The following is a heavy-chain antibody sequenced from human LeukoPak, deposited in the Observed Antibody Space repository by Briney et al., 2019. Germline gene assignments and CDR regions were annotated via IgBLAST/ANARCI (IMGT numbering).Heavy chain of an antibody. D-gene: IGHD3/OR15-3a*01. CDR2: IYPGDSDT. CDR1: GYSFTSNW. V-gene: IGHV5-51*01. J-gene: IGHJ4*02. CDR3: ARHERTGTASPLFDY. Sequence: PGGSLKISCKGSGYSFTSNWIGWVRQMPGKGLEWMGIIYPGDSDTRYSPSFQGQVTISAVKSISTAYLQWSSLKASDTAMYYCARHERTGTASPLFDYWGQGTLVTVSS.